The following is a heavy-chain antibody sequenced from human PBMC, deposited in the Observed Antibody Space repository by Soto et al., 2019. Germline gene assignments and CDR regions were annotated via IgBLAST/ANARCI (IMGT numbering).Heavy chain of an antibody. CDR1: GFTVSSNY. Sequence: PGGSLRLSCAASGFTVSSNYMSWVRQAPGKGLEWVSVIYSGGSTYYADSVKGRFTISRDNSKNTLYLQMNSLRAEDTAVYYCASPGDEANKDFDYWGQGTLVTVSS. CDR3: ASPGDEANKDFDY. CDR2: IYSGGST. J-gene: IGHJ4*02. D-gene: IGHD4-17*01. V-gene: IGHV3-53*01.